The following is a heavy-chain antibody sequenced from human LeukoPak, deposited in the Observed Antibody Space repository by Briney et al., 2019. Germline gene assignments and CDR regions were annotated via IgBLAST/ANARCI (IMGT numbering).Heavy chain of an antibody. Sequence: GGSLRLSCAASGFAVSSNYMPWVRQAPGKGLEWVSDIYRDGSIYYPDSVKGRFTISRDKSKNTLYLQMNSLRAEDTAVYYCATSRASSAAFYYYGMDVWGQGTTVTVSS. D-gene: IGHD2-15*01. CDR2: IYRDGSI. CDR1: GFAVSSNY. V-gene: IGHV3-66*01. J-gene: IGHJ6*02. CDR3: ATSRASSAAFYYYGMDV.